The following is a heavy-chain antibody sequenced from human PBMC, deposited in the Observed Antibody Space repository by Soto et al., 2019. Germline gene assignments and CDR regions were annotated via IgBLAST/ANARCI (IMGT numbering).Heavy chain of an antibody. Sequence: GSLRLSCAASGFTFSSYSMNGVRQAPGTGQGWVSYISSSSSTIYYADSVKGRFTISRDNAKNSLYLQMNSLRAEDTAVYYCSSSGAYCTNGVCYTDAFDIWGQGTMVTVSS. V-gene: IGHV3-48*01. CDR3: SSSGAYCTNGVCYTDAFDI. D-gene: IGHD2-8*01. J-gene: IGHJ3*02. CDR2: ISSSSSTI. CDR1: GFTFSSYS.